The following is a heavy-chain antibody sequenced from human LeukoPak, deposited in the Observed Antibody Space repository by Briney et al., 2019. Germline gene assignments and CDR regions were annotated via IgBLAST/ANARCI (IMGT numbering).Heavy chain of an antibody. CDR3: ASFGGSSSAVDY. Sequence: GASVKVSCKASGYTFTSYGISWVRQAPGQGLEWMGWISAYNGNTNYAQKLQGRVTMTTDTSTSTAHMELRSLRSDDTAVYYCASFGGSSSAVDYWGQGTLVTVSS. CDR1: GYTFTSYG. CDR2: ISAYNGNT. J-gene: IGHJ4*02. V-gene: IGHV1-18*01. D-gene: IGHD6-6*01.